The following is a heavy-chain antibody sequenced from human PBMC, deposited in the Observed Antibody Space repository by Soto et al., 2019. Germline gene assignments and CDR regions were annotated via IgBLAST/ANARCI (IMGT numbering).Heavy chain of an antibody. CDR3: YYGMDV. J-gene: IGHJ6*02. Sequence: ASVKVSCKASGGTFSSYAISWVRQAPGQGLEWMGGIIPIFGTANYAQKFQGRVTITADKSTSTAYMELSSLGVGDWANYYYYYGMDVWGQGTTVTVSS. V-gene: IGHV1-69*06. CDR2: IIPIFGTA. CDR1: GGTFSSYA.